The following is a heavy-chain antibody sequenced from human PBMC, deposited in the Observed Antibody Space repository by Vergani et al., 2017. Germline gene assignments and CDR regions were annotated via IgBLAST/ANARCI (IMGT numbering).Heavy chain of an antibody. V-gene: IGHV3-33*01. CDR1: GFTFSSYG. CDR2: IWYDGSNK. J-gene: IGHJ3*02. D-gene: IGHD2-15*01. Sequence: QVQLVESGGGVVQPGRSLRLSCAASGFTFSSYGMHWVRQAPGKGLEWVAVIWYDGSNKYYADSVKGRFTISRDNSKNTLYLQMNSLRAEDTAVYYCAGGYCSGGSCYDDAFDIWGQGTMVTVSS. CDR3: AGGYCSGGSCYDDAFDI.